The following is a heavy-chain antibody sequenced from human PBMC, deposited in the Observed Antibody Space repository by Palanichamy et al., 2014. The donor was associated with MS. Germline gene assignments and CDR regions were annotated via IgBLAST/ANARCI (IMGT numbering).Heavy chain of an antibody. V-gene: IGHV3-9*01. Sequence: EVQLVEVWGRTWYQPGRSSRLSCAASGFTFDDYAMHWVRQAPGKGLEWVSRISWNSGSIGYADSVKGRFTISRDNAKNSLYLQMNSLRAEDTAFYYCAKDRGLGDYYFDYWGQGTLVTVSS. J-gene: IGHJ4*02. CDR3: AKDRGLGDYYFDY. CDR1: GFTFDDYA. CDR2: ISWNSGSI. D-gene: IGHD3/OR15-3a*01.